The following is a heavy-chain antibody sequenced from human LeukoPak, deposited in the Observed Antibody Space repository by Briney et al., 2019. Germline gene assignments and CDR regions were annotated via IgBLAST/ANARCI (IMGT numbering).Heavy chain of an antibody. CDR3: ARDGAVAGTFLDDNWFDP. V-gene: IGHV4-59*01. J-gene: IGHJ5*02. D-gene: IGHD6-19*01. Sequence: SETLSLTCTVSGGSISSYYWSWIRQPPGKGLEWTGFIYYSGSTNYNPSLTSRVTISLDTSKNQFSLKLNSVTAADTAVYYCARDGAVAGTFLDDNWFDPWGQGTLVTVSS. CDR1: GGSISSYY. CDR2: IYYSGST.